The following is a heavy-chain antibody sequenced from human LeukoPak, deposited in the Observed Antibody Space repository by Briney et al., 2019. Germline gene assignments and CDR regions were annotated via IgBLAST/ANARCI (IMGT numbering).Heavy chain of an antibody. V-gene: IGHV3-30*03. J-gene: IGHJ4*02. CDR2: ISYDGSNK. Sequence: PGGSLRLSCAASGFTFSSYGMHWVRQAPGKGLEWVAVISYDGSNKYYADSVKGRFTISRDNAKNSLYLQMNSLRAEDTAVYYCARDHYDSSGYSFDYWGQGTLVTVSS. CDR3: ARDHYDSSGYSFDY. CDR1: GFTFSSYG. D-gene: IGHD3-22*01.